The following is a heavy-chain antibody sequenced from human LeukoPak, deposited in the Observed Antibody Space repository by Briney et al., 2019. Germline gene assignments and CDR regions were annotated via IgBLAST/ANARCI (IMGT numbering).Heavy chain of an antibody. Sequence: SETLSLTCTVSGGSISSSSYYWGWIRQPPGKGLEWIGNIHHTGTTYDNPSLKSRVTISVDTSKNQLSLKLTSVLAADTAVYYCVRGKDYYDTSGYPTFHYWGQGTLVTVSS. CDR1: GGSISSSSYY. V-gene: IGHV4-39*07. CDR2: IHHTGTT. D-gene: IGHD3-22*01. J-gene: IGHJ4*02. CDR3: VRGKDYYDTSGYPTFHY.